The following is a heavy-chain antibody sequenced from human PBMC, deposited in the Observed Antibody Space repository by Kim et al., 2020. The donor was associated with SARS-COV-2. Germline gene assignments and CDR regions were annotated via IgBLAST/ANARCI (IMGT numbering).Heavy chain of an antibody. V-gene: IGHV4-39*01. CDR3: ANGGDYGDTHVGTQT. Sequence: SETLSLTCTVSGDSISSSSYYWGWIRQPPGKGLEWIGSIHYSGSTYYNPSLKSRVTISVDTSKNQFSLKLSSVTAADTAVYYCANGGDYGDTHVGTQTWGQRTLVTVSS. CDR2: IHYSGST. J-gene: IGHJ4*02. CDR1: GDSISSSSYY. D-gene: IGHD4-17*01.